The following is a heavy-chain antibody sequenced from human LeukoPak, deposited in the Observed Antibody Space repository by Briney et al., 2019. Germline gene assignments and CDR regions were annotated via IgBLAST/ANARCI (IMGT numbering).Heavy chain of an antibody. V-gene: IGHV1-24*01. D-gene: IGHD3-22*01. J-gene: IGHJ3*02. Sequence: ASVKVSCKVSGYTLTELSMHWVRQAPGKGLEWMGGFDPEDGETIYAQKFQGRVTTTEDTSTDTAYMELSSLRSEDTAVYYCATETLSSGYYYGDAFDIWGQGTMVTVSS. CDR2: FDPEDGET. CDR3: ATETLSSGYYYGDAFDI. CDR1: GYTLTELS.